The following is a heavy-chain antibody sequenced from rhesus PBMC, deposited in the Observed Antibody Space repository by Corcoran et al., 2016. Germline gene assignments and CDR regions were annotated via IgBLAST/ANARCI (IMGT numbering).Heavy chain of an antibody. D-gene: IGHD1-1-1*01. V-gene: IGHV5-2*01. CDR2: IEPSDSDT. CDR1: GYSFTSYW. J-gene: IGHJ4*01. CDR3: AKSYRRGVALYYFDY. Sequence: EVQLVQSGAEVKRPGESLKISCKTSGYSFTSYWISWVRQMPGKGLEWMGAIEPSDSDTRYSPSFQGQVPISADKSISTTYLQWSSLKASDSATYYCAKSYRRGVALYYFDYWGQGVLVTVSS.